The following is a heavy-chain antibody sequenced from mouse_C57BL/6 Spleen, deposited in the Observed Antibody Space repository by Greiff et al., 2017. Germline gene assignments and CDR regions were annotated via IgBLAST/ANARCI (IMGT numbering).Heavy chain of an antibody. D-gene: IGHD1-1*01. CDR1: GYAFSSSW. CDR2: IYPGDGDT. V-gene: IGHV1-82*01. Sequence: VQLQQSGPELVKPGASVKISCKASGYAFSSSWMNWVKQRPGKGLEWIGRIYPGDGDTNYNGKFKGKATLTADKYSSTAYMQLSSRTSEDSAVYVCARTDYYGSSRGYVEVWGTGTTGTVST. CDR3: ARTDYYGSSRGYVEV. J-gene: IGHJ1*03.